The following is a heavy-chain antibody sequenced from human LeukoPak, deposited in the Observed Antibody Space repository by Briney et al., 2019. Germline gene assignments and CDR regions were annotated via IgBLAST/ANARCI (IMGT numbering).Heavy chain of an antibody. CDR2: ISSYNGNT. V-gene: IGHV1-18*01. J-gene: IGHJ4*02. CDR3: ATDLIAVAGTGNY. CDR1: GYTFTSFG. D-gene: IGHD6-19*01. Sequence: ASVKVSCKASGYTFTSFGFSWVRQTPGQGLEWMGWISSYNGNTNYAQKFQGRVTMTEDTSTDTAYMELSSLRSEDTAVYYCATDLIAVAGTGNYWGQGTLVTVSS.